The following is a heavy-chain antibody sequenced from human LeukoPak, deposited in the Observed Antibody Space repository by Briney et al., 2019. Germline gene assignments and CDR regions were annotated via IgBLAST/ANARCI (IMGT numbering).Heavy chain of an antibody. D-gene: IGHD6-13*01. Sequence: PGGSLRLSCAASGFSFRSDWMSWVRQAPGKGLEWVANINLDGSEKYYVDSVMGRFAVSRDNADNSLYLQINSLRAEDTAVYFCARDSEKSSSFAFDIWGQGTMVTVSS. J-gene: IGHJ3*02. V-gene: IGHV3-7*01. CDR1: GFSFRSDW. CDR3: ARDSEKSSSFAFDI. CDR2: INLDGSEK.